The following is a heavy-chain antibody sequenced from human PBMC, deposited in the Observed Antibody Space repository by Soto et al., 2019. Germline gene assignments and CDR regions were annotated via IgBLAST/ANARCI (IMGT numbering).Heavy chain of an antibody. Sequence: QVQLQQSGPGLVKPSQTLSLTCAISGYSVSSNSAAWNWIRQSSSRGLEWLGRTYFRSKWYTGYAPSVKSRITINPDTSKNQFSLQLTSVTPEDTAVYYCTDRDVQYWGQGTLVTVSS. CDR1: GYSVSSNSAA. V-gene: IGHV6-1*01. CDR3: TDRDVQY. J-gene: IGHJ4*02. CDR2: TYFRSKWYT.